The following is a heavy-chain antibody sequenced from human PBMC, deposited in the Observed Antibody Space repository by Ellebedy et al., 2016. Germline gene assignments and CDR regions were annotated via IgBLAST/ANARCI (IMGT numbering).Heavy chain of an antibody. D-gene: IGHD4-17*01. CDR3: ARAGGYADSIFDS. Sequence: SETLSLTCTVSGGSIGTYYWSWIRQPPGRGLEWIGFIYYTGGTNYNPSLKSRVTISLDTSKNQFSLKLNSVTAADTAVYYCARAGGYADSIFDSWGQGTLVTVSS. CDR2: IYYTGGT. V-gene: IGHV4-59*01. J-gene: IGHJ4*02. CDR1: GGSIGTYY.